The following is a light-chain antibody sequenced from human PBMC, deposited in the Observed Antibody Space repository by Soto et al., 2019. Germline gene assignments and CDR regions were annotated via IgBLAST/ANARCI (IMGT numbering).Light chain of an antibody. CDR1: QSVSSSQ. CDR2: AAS. CDR3: QHYANSVWT. Sequence: IVLTQSPDTLSLSPGERATLSCRASQSVSSSQLVWYQQKPGQAPRLLIYAASSRATGIPDRFSGSGSGTDFPLTVSELETEDFAVYYCQHYANSVWTFGQGTKVEIK. V-gene: IGKV3-20*01. J-gene: IGKJ1*01.